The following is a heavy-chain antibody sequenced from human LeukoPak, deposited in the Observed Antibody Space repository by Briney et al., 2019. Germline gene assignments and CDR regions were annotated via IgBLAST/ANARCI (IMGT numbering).Heavy chain of an antibody. CDR2: IIPIFGTA. J-gene: IGHJ6*03. CDR1: GGTFSSYA. Sequence: GASVKVSCKASGGTFSSYAISWVRQAPGQGLEWMGRIIPIFGTANYAQKFQGRVTITTDESTSTAYMELSSLRSEDTAVYYCARGGYYDFWSGFIRDYMDVWGKGTTVTVSS. CDR3: ARGGYYDFWSGFIRDYMDV. V-gene: IGHV1-69*05. D-gene: IGHD3-3*01.